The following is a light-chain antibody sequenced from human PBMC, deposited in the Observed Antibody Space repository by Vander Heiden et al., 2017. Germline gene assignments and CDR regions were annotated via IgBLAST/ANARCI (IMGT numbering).Light chain of an antibody. Sequence: ILMSQPPATLSVSPGESVVLPCWSSQRPSCYLAWYQQKPGQPPRLLIYGASTRATGIPARFSGSGSGTEFTLTISSLQSEDLADYYCHHYNSWPFTFGEGTKVEIK. CDR2: GAS. CDR3: HHYNSWPFT. CDR1: QRPSCY. V-gene: IGKV3-15*01. J-gene: IGKJ2*01.